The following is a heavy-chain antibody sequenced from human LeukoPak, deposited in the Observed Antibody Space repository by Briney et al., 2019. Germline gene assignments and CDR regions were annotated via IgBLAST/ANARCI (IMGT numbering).Heavy chain of an antibody. D-gene: IGHD6-19*01. CDR2: IKGNGDTT. Sequence: GGSLRLSCAASGFTFHNYAMHWVRQAPGTGLEWVSLIKGNGDTTYNADSVKGRFTISRDNSKNSLYLQINSLRTEDTALYYCAKDIGSGWSFDYWGQGTLVTVSS. CDR1: GFTFHNYA. J-gene: IGHJ4*02. CDR3: AKDIGSGWSFDY. V-gene: IGHV3-43*02.